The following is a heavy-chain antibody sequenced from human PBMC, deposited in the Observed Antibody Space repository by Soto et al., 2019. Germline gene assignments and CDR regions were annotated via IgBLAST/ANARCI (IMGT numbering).Heavy chain of an antibody. CDR1: GFTFSRYC. J-gene: IGHJ5*02. CDR3: ARDLWSIVPDCNQGS. Sequence: PGGSLRLSCVASGFTFSRYCMSWVRQAPGKGLEWVANIKQDGNEKYYVDSVKGRFTISRENARNSLYLQMNSLRVEDTAVYYCARDLWSIVPDCNQGSWGQGSLVTVSS. D-gene: IGHD6-6*01. CDR2: IKQDGNEK. V-gene: IGHV3-7*01.